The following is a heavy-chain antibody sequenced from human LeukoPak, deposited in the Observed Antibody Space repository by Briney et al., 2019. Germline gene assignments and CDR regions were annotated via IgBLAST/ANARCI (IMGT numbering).Heavy chain of an antibody. D-gene: IGHD7-27*01. J-gene: IGHJ4*02. Sequence: GGSLRLSCAASGFTFSDYYMSWIRQAPGKGLEWVSYISSSGSTIYYADSVKGRFTTSRDNAKNSLYLQMDGLRVEDTAVYYCARGKMTGDSHFDYWGQGTLVTVSS. CDR2: ISSSGSTI. CDR3: ARGKMTGDSHFDY. V-gene: IGHV3-11*04. CDR1: GFTFSDYY.